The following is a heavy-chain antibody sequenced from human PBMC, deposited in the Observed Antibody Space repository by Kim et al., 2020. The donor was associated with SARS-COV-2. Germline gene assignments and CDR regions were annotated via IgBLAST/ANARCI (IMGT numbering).Heavy chain of an antibody. Sequence: WYNDYAVSVKSRITINPDTSKNQFSLQLNSVTPEDTAVYYCARDGWYFDYWGQGTLVTVSS. J-gene: IGHJ4*02. CDR2: WYN. V-gene: IGHV6-1*01. CDR3: ARDGWYFDY. D-gene: IGHD2-15*01.